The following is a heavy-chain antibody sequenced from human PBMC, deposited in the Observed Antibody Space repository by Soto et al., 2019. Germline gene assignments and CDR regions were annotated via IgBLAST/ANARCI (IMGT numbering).Heavy chain of an antibody. Sequence: KASETLSLTCTVSGGSISSGDYYWSWIRQPPGKGLEWIGYIYYSGSTYYNPSLKSRVTISVDTSKNQFSLKLSSVTAADTAVYYSARFPPGCSGVSCYSSNCFDLWGQGTLVTVS. J-gene: IGHJ5*02. D-gene: IGHD2-15*01. CDR2: IYYSGST. CDR1: GGSISSGDYY. V-gene: IGHV4-30-4*01. CDR3: ARFPPGCSGVSCYSSNCFDL.